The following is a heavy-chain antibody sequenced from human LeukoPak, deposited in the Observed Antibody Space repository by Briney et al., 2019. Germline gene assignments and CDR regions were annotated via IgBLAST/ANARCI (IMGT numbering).Heavy chain of an antibody. J-gene: IGHJ4*02. D-gene: IGHD3-3*01. Sequence: SETLSLTCTVSGGSISSYYWSWTRQPPGKGLEWIGYIFTGGGANYNPSLESRLTISVDTSKNQFSLELSSVTAADTAVYYCARSPLDSYNFWSGYYDYWGQGTLVTVSS. CDR2: IFTGGGA. V-gene: IGHV4-59*01. CDR1: GGSISSYY. CDR3: ARSPLDSYNFWSGYYDY.